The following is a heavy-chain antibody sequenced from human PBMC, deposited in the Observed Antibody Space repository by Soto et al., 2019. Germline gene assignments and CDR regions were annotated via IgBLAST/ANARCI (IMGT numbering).Heavy chain of an antibody. Sequence: EVQLLESGGGLVQPEGSLRLSCAASGFTFSSYAMSWVRQAPGKGLEWVSGISGSGGTTYYADSVKGRFTISRDNSKNXXXXXXXXXXXXXXXXXXXXXXXXXXXXISRYFQYXXXGXXXTVSX. CDR2: ISGSGGTT. CDR3: XXXXXXXXXISRYFQY. V-gene: IGHV3-23*01. CDR1: GFTFSSYA. J-gene: IGHJ1*01.